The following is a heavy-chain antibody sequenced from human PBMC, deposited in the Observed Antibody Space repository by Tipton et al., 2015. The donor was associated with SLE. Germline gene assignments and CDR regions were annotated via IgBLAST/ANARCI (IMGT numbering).Heavy chain of an antibody. CDR3: ARGAIFGAYYYYMDV. CDR2: IYYGARR. J-gene: IGHJ6*03. CDR1: GFTFRSSS. D-gene: IGHD3-3*01. Sequence: SLRLSCVASGFTFRSSSMAWVRRAPGRGLEWVSIIYYGARRYSRDSVKGRFTISRDDSKNTLDLQMDSLRAEDTAVYYCARGAIFGAYYYYMDVWGKGTTVTVSS. V-gene: IGHV3-53*05.